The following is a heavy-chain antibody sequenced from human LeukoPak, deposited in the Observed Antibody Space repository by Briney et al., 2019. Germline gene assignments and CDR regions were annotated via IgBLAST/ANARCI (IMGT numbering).Heavy chain of an antibody. CDR2: IYPGDSDT. J-gene: IGHJ4*02. D-gene: IGHD6-19*01. CDR1: GYSFTSYW. V-gene: IGHV5-51*01. Sequence: GKSLKISCKGSGYSFTSYWICWVRQIPGKGLEWMGIIYPGDSDTRYSPSFQGQVTISADKSISTAYLQWSSLKASDTAMYYCARHVPIAVAGNYDYWGQGTLVTVSS. CDR3: ARHVPIAVAGNYDY.